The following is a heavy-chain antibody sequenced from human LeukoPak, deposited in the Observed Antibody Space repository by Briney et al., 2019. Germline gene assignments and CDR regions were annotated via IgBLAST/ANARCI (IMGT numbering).Heavy chain of an antibody. J-gene: IGHJ4*02. D-gene: IGHD5-18*01. CDR1: GFTFSSYG. Sequence: GGSLRLSCAASGFTFSSYGMHWVRQAPGKGLEWVAVIWYDGSNKYYADSVKGRFTISRDNSKNTLYLQMNSLRAGDTAVYYCARGGYSYGYDLVYWGQGTLVTVSS. V-gene: IGHV3-33*01. CDR2: IWYDGSNK. CDR3: ARGGYSYGYDLVY.